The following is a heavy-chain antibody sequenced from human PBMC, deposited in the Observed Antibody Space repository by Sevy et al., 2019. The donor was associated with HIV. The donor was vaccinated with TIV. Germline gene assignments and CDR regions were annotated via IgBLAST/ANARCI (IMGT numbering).Heavy chain of an antibody. D-gene: IGHD3-22*01. CDR2: IYSGVTT. Sequence: GGSLRLSCAASGFTVGSNYMSWVRQAPGKGLEWVSIIYSGVTTSYADDVKGRFTISRENSKNTLYLQMNSLGTEDTDVYYCARGGVYYYDSSCEYTTGKAFDIWGQGTMVTVSS. CDR1: GFTVGSNY. CDR3: ARGGVYYYDSSCEYTTGKAFDI. V-gene: IGHV3-53*01. J-gene: IGHJ3*02.